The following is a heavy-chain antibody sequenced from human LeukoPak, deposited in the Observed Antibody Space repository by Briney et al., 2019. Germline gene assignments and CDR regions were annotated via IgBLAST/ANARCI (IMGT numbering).Heavy chain of an antibody. Sequence: SETLSLTCTVSGGSISSGDYYWSWIRQPPGKGLEWIGYIYYSGSTYYNPSLKSRVTISVDTSKNQFPLKLSSVTAADTAVYYCARDGTPHDILTGPTGSDAFDIWGQGTMVTVSS. CDR2: IYYSGST. CDR3: ARDGTPHDILTGPTGSDAFDI. J-gene: IGHJ3*02. D-gene: IGHD3-9*01. V-gene: IGHV4-30-4*01. CDR1: GGSISSGDYY.